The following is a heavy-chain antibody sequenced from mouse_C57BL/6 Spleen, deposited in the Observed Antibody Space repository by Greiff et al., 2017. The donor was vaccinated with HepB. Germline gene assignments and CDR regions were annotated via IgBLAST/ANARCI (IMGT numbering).Heavy chain of an antibody. CDR1: GYTFTSYG. Sequence: QVQLQQSGAELARPGASVKLSCKASGYTFTSYGISWVKQRTGQGLEWIGEIYPRSGNTYYNEKFKGKATLTADKSSSTAYMELRSLTSEDSAVYFCARLNYGSSYDYYAMDYWGQGTSVTVSS. CDR2: IYPRSGNT. V-gene: IGHV1-81*01. CDR3: ARLNYGSSYDYYAMDY. D-gene: IGHD1-1*01. J-gene: IGHJ4*01.